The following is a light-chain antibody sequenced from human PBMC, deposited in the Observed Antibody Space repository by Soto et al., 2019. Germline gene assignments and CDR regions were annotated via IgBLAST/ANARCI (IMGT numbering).Light chain of an antibody. CDR3: QVWDSSSDHPVV. V-gene: IGLV3-21*02. J-gene: IGLJ3*02. CDR2: DDS. Sequence: SYELTQPPSVSVAPGQTARITCGGSNTGSKAVHWYQQKPRQAPVLVVYDDSDRPSGIPERFSGSNSGNTATLTISRVEAGDEADYYCQVWDSSSDHPVVFGGGTKLTVL. CDR1: NTGSKA.